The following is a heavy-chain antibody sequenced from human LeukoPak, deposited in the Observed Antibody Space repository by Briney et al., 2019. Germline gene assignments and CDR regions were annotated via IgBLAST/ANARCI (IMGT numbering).Heavy chain of an antibody. V-gene: IGHV1-46*01. CDR3: ARVQYSGSYSGVDWFDP. J-gene: IGHJ5*02. D-gene: IGHD1-26*01. Sequence: VASVKVSCKASGYTFTSYYMHWVRQAPGQGLEWMGIINPSGGSTSYAQKFQGRVTMTRDMSTSTVYMELSSLRSEDTAVYYCARVQYSGSYSGVDWFDPWGQGTLVTVSS. CDR1: GYTFTSYY. CDR2: INPSGGST.